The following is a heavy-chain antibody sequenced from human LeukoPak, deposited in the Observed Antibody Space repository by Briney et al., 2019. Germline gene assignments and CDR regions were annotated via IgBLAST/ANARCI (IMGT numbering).Heavy chain of an antibody. D-gene: IGHD2-2*01. CDR3: AKASGYCGSTACYVMDV. CDR1: GFTLTNFA. CDR2: IVGSDDGK. Sequence: GSLRLSCVASGFTLTNFAMSWVRQAPGKGLEWVSVIVGSDDGKYYADSVKGRFTIARDNSKYTLYLQMGSLRGEDTAVYYCAKASGYCGSTACYVMDVWGQGTTVTVSS. V-gene: IGHV3-23*01. J-gene: IGHJ6*02.